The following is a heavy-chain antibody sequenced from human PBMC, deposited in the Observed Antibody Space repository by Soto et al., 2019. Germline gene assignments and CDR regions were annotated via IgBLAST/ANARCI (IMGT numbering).Heavy chain of an antibody. V-gene: IGHV6-1*01. Sequence: PAQTLSLTCAISGDSVSSNSAAWNWIRQSPSRGLEWLGRTYYRSKWYNDYAVSVKSRITINPDTSKNQFSLQLNSVTPEDTAVYYCAREYSSGWYFYYGMDVWGQGTTVTVSS. J-gene: IGHJ6*02. CDR3: AREYSSGWYFYYGMDV. CDR1: GDSVSSNSAA. D-gene: IGHD6-19*01. CDR2: TYYRSKWYN.